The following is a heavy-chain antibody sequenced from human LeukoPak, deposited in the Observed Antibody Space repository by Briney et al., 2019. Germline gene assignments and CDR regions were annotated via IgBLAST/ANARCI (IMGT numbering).Heavy chain of an antibody. Sequence: PGGSLRLSCAASGFIFSNDEMNWVRQAPGKELEWVSYISSSGSIIYYADSVKGRFTISRDNAKNSLYLQMNSLRAEDTAVYYCPSANKYRSSPYHWGQGTLVTVSS. CDR2: ISSSGSII. J-gene: IGHJ4*02. CDR1: GFIFSNDE. CDR3: PSANKYRSSPYH. D-gene: IGHD6-6*01. V-gene: IGHV3-48*03.